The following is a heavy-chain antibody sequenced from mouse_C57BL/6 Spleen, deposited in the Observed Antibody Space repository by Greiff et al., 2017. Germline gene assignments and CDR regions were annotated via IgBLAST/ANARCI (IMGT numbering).Heavy chain of an antibody. J-gene: IGHJ1*03. CDR2: IYPGSGST. Sequence: QVQLQQPGAELVKPGASVKMSCKASGYTFTSYWITWVKQRPGQGLEWIGDIYPGSGSTNYNEKFKSKATLTVDTSSSTAYMQLSSLTSEDSAVYYGARDYGSSYGGFYWYFDVWGTGTTVTVSS. V-gene: IGHV1-55*01. D-gene: IGHD1-1*01. CDR3: ARDYGSSYGGFYWYFDV. CDR1: GYTFTSYW.